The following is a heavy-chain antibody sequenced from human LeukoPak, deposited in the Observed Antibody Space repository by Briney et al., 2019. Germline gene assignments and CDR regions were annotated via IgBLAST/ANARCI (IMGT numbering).Heavy chain of an antibody. CDR2: IIPILGIA. CDR3: ARDRGLGHCSGTSCYNWFDP. Sequence: SVKVSCKASGGTFSSYAISWVRQAPGQGLEWMGRIIPILGIANYAQKFQGRVTITADKSTSTAYMELSSLRSEDTAVYYCARDRGLGHCSGTSCYNWFDPWGQGTLVTVSS. J-gene: IGHJ5*02. CDR1: GGTFSSYA. D-gene: IGHD2-2*01. V-gene: IGHV1-69*04.